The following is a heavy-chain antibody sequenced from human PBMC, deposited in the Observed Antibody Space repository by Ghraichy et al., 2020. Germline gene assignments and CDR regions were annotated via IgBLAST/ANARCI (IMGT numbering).Heavy chain of an antibody. D-gene: IGHD3-16*01. CDR2: INHSGST. CDR3: ARGFMITFAYYYGMDV. CDR1: GGSFSGSY. J-gene: IGHJ6*02. Sequence: SETLSLTCAVYGGSFSGSYWSWIRQPPGKGLEWIGEINHSGSTNYNPSLKSRVTISVDTSKNQFSLKLSSVTAADTAVYYCARGFMITFAYYYGMDVWGQGTTVTVSS. V-gene: IGHV4-34*01.